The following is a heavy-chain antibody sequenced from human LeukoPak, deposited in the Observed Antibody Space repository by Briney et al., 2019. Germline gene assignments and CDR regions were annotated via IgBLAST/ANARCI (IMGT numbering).Heavy chain of an antibody. V-gene: IGHV4-31*03. CDR1: GGSISSGGYY. J-gene: IGHJ5*02. CDR2: IYYSGST. CDR3: ARWRGGSSSWYSPRSQNNWFDP. D-gene: IGHD6-13*01. Sequence: SETLSLTCTVSGGSISSGGYYWSWIRQHPGKGLEWIGYIYYSGSTYYNPSLKSRVTISVDTSKNQFSLKLSSVTAADTAVYYCARWRGGSSSWYSPRSQNNWFDPWGQGTLVTVSS.